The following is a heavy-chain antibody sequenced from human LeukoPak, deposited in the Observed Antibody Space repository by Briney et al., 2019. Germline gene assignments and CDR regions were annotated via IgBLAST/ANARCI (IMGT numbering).Heavy chain of an antibody. J-gene: IGHJ6*03. V-gene: IGHV3-21*01. Sequence: PGGSLRLSCAASGFTFSSYSMNWVRQAPGKGLEWVSSISSSSSYIYYADSVKGRFTISRDNAKNSLYLQMNSLRAEDTAVYYCARDHDHYYYYYMDVWGKGTTVTVSS. CDR1: GFTFSSYS. D-gene: IGHD3-3*01. CDR3: ARDHDHYYYYYMDV. CDR2: ISSSSSYI.